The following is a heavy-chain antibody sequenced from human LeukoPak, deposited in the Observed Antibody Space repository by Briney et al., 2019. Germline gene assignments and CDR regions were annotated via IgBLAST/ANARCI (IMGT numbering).Heavy chain of an antibody. CDR1: RGFTFSSNW. D-gene: IGHD1-7*01. V-gene: IGHV3-74*01. CDR3: VRNNWNSVYYGMDV. J-gene: IGHJ6*02. Sequence: GGSLRLSCAASRGFTFSSNWMYWVRQAPGKGLVWVSRVNSDGSDTAYADSVKGRFTISRDNVNNILHLQMNSLRAEDTAVYYCVRNNWNSVYYGMDVWGQGATVTVSS. CDR2: VNSDGSDT.